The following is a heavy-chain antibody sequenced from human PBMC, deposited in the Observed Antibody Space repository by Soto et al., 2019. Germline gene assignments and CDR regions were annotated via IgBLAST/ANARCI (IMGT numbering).Heavy chain of an antibody. Sequence: SETLSLTCTVSGGSISSYYWSWIRQPPGPGLGWIVYIYSRGSTNYTPSLMSRVDISVDTSKNQFSVKLTAVTAADTALYYCEREGHASSGYWDQGTLVTVSS. D-gene: IGHD3-22*01. CDR2: IYSRGST. CDR3: EREGHASSGY. CDR1: GGSISSYY. V-gene: IGHV4-59*01. J-gene: IGHJ4*02.